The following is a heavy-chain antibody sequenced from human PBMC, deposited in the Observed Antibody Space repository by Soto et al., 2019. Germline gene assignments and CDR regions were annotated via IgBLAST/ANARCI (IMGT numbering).Heavy chain of an antibody. Sequence: LGESLKISCKGSGYSFTSYWITWVRQMPGKGLEWMGRIDPSDSYTNYSPSFQGHVTISADKSMSTAYLQWSSLKASDTAMYYCARHTMGDAFDIWGQGTMVTVSS. CDR1: GYSFTSYW. D-gene: IGHD3-3*01. V-gene: IGHV5-10-1*01. CDR2: IDPSDSYT. CDR3: ARHTMGDAFDI. J-gene: IGHJ3*02.